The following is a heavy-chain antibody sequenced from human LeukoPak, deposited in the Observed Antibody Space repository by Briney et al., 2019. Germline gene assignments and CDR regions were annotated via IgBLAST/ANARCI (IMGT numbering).Heavy chain of an antibody. J-gene: IGHJ4*02. D-gene: IGHD6-13*01. CDR2: ISDSGDGT. CDR3: AKDKAPGSWHTPSDF. V-gene: IGHV3-23*01. Sequence: PGGSLRLSCAASGFTFRTYAMSWVRQAPGKGLEWVPGISDSGDGTYYAESVNGRFAISRDNSKNTVFLQMNSLRADDTAKYYCAKDKAPGSWHTPSDFWGQGTLVTVSS. CDR1: GFTFRTYA.